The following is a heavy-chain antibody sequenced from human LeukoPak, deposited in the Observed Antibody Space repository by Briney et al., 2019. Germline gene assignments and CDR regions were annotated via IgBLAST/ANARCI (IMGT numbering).Heavy chain of an antibody. CDR3: ARRTLYDSSGYYSLIKDAFDI. CDR2: IYYSGST. D-gene: IGHD3-22*01. V-gene: IGHV4-59*01. CDR1: GGSISSYY. Sequence: KPSETLSLTCTVSGGSISSYYWSWIRQPPGKGLEWIGYIYYSGSTNYNPSLKSRVTISVDTSKNQFSLKLSSVTAADTAVYYCARRTLYDSSGYYSLIKDAFDIWGQGTMVTVSS. J-gene: IGHJ3*02.